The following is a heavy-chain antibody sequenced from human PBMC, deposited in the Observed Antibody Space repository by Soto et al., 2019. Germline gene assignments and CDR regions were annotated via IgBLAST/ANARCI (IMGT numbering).Heavy chain of an antibody. V-gene: IGHV3-72*01. CDR1: GLILSDHY. CDR2: TRNKANSYTT. CDR3: ASLAGAKEGFDY. D-gene: IGHD1-26*01. J-gene: IGHJ4*02. Sequence: EVQLVESGGGLVQPGGSLRLSCAAAGLILSDHYMDWVRQAPGKGLEWVGRTRNKANSYTTEYVASVKSRFTISRDDSKNSLYLQMNSLKTEDTAVYYCASLAGAKEGFDYWGQGTLVTVSS.